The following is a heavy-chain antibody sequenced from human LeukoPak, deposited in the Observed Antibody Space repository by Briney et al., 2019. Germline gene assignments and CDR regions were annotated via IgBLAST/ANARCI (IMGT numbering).Heavy chain of an antibody. CDR3: ARDEYSSSWYKLYFDY. J-gene: IGHJ4*02. V-gene: IGHV3-21*01. CDR1: GFTFSSYS. CDR2: ISSSSSYI. Sequence: GGSLRLSYAASGFTFSSYSVNWVRQAPGKGLEWVSSISSSSSYIYYADSVKGRFTISRDNAKNSLYLQMNSLRAEDTAVYYCARDEYSSSWYKLYFDYWGQGTLVTVSS. D-gene: IGHD6-13*01.